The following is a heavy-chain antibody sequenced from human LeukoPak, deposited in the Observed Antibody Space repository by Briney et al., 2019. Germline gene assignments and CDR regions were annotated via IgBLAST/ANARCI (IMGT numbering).Heavy chain of an antibody. CDR3: AKDPLAYGGHYFDY. V-gene: IGHV3-23*01. Sequence: GGSLRLSCTASGFTFSSYAMYWVRQAPGKGLEWVSTISGSTDGPYYADSVKGRFTISRDNSKNMLYLQINSLRAEDTAVYYCAKDPLAYGGHYFDYWGQGTLVTVSS. CDR1: GFTFSSYA. CDR2: ISGSTDGP. J-gene: IGHJ4*02. D-gene: IGHD4-23*01.